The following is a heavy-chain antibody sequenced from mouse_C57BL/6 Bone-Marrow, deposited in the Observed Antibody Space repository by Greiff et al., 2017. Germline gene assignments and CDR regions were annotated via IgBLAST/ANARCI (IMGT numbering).Heavy chain of an antibody. CDR2: IYPRCGNT. V-gene: IGHV1-81*01. Sequence: QVQLQQSGAELARPGASVKLSCKASGYTFTSYGISWVKQRTGQGLEWIGEIYPRCGNTYYNEKFKGKATLTAEKSSSTAYMELRSLTSEDSAVYFCAGGVEGSYDGYYLYWYCDVWGTGTTLTVSS. J-gene: IGHJ1*03. CDR1: GYTFTSYG. D-gene: IGHD2-3*01. CDR3: AGGVEGSYDGYYLYWYCDV.